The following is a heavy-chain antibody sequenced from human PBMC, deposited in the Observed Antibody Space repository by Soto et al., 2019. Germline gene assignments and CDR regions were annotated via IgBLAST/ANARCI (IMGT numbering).Heavy chain of an antibody. V-gene: IGHV3-33*01. D-gene: IGHD4-4*01. CDR2: IWFDGSNK. Sequence: QVQLVESGGGVVQPGTSLRLSCAVSGFTFSGYGMHWVRQAPGKGLEWVAGIWFDGSNKNYADSVKGRFTISRDDSKNTLYLQMNSLRAEDTAVYYCTRDRDSRRGWDYFDHWGQGTLVTVSS. CDR3: TRDRDSRRGWDYFDH. J-gene: IGHJ4*02. CDR1: GFTFSGYG.